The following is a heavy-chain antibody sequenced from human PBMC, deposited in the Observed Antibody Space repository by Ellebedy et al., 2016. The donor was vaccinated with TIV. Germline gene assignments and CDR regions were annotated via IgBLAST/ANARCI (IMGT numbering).Heavy chain of an antibody. CDR2: ISGPGANT. CDR1: GFTFSNYA. Sequence: PGGSLRLSCSASGFTFSNYAMTWVRQAPGKGLHWVPGISGPGANTYYAESVKGRFTISRDNSKNTLDLQMDSLRVEDTATYYCAKGSLRNWMVRGVPWLDPWGQGTLVSVSS. V-gene: IGHV3-23*01. J-gene: IGHJ5*02. D-gene: IGHD3-10*01. CDR3: AKGSLRNWMVRGVPWLDP.